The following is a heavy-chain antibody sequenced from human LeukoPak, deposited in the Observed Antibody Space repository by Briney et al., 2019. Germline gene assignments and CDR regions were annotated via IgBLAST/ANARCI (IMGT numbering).Heavy chain of an antibody. CDR3: ARDNTATGPFDN. CDR2: IDPSGGST. CDR1: GYSFTSYY. V-gene: IGHV1-46*01. J-gene: IGHJ4*02. D-gene: IGHD1-1*01. Sequence: ASVKASCKASGYSFTSYYMHWVRQAPGQGLEWMGIIDPSGGSTSYAQKFQGRVTMTRDTSTSTVYMELSSLRSEDTAVYYCARDNTATGPFDNWGQGTLVTVSS.